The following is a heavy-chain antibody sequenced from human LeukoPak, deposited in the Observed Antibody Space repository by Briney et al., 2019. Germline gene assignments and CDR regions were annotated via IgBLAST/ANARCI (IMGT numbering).Heavy chain of an antibody. CDR1: GGSITSYH. CDR3: AGRAQTTGWSFDY. D-gene: IGHD6-19*01. CDR2: IHTSGST. V-gene: IGHV4-4*07. J-gene: IGHJ4*02. Sequence: SETLSLTCFVSGGSITSYHWSLIRQPAGKGLEWIGQIHTSGSTNYNPSLKSRVAMSIDTSKNQFSLELSSVTAADTSVYYCAGRAQTTGWSFDYWGQGVLVAVSS.